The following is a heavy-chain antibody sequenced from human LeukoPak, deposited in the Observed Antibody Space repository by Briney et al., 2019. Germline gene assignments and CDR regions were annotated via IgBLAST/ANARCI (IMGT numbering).Heavy chain of an antibody. Sequence: PGGSLRLSCAASGFSLSDYNMIWVRQAPGMGLEWVGRIKSKVEGGTTDYAAPVKGRFTISRDDSKNTLYLQMNSLKTEDTAVYYCTTAFFEGNYWGQGTLVTVSS. V-gene: IGHV3-15*05. CDR3: TTAFFEGNY. D-gene: IGHD3-3*01. CDR2: IKSKVEGGTT. CDR1: GFSLSDYN. J-gene: IGHJ4*02.